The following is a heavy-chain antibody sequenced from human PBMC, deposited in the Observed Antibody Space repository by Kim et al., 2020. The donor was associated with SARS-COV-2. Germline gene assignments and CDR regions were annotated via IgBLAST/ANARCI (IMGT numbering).Heavy chain of an antibody. CDR3: ARGYSGYDFYYYYYGMDV. V-gene: IGHV5-51*01. CDR1: GYSFTSYW. Sequence: GESLKISCKGSGYSFTSYWIGWVRHMPGKGLEWMGIIYPGDSDTRYSPSFQGQVTISADKSISTAYLQWSSLKASDTAMYYCARGYSGYDFYYYYYGMDVWGQGTTVTVSS. J-gene: IGHJ6*02. D-gene: IGHD5-12*01. CDR2: IYPGDSDT.